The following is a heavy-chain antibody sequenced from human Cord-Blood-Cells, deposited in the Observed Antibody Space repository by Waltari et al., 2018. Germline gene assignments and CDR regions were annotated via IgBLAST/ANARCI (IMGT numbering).Heavy chain of an antibody. CDR1: GGSISSSSYY. CDR2: IYYSGST. J-gene: IGHJ5*02. CDR3: ARRLQYMYVPYNWFDP. D-gene: IGHD2-8*01. V-gene: IGHV4-39*01. Sequence: QLQLQESGPGLVKPSETLSLTCTVSGGSISSSSYYWGWIRQPPGKGLEWIGSIYYSGSTYYNPSPKSRVTISVDTSKNQFSLKLSSVTAADTAVYYCARRLQYMYVPYNWFDPWGQGTLVTVSS.